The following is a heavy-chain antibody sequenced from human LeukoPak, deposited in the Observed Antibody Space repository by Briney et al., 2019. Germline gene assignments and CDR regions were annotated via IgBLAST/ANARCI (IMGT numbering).Heavy chain of an antibody. D-gene: IGHD3-22*01. Sequence: RPGGSLRLSCAASGFTFSSYAMHWVRQAPGKGLEWVAVISYDGSNKYYADSVKGRFTISRDNAKNSLYLQMNSLRAEDTAVYYCARAVKKLGITMIVVVSRGSGYYFDYWGQGTLVTVSS. CDR2: ISYDGSNK. J-gene: IGHJ4*02. CDR3: ARAVKKLGITMIVVVSRGSGYYFDY. V-gene: IGHV3-30-3*01. CDR1: GFTFSSYA.